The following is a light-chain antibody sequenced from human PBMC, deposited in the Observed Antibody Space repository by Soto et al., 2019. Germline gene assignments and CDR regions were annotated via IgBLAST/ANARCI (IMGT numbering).Light chain of an antibody. Sequence: QAVVTQEPSLTGSPGDTVTLTCGSSTGAVTSGHLPSWFQQKPGQAPMTLIYATSNTHSWTPARFSGSLLGGKAALTLSGAQPEDEAEYYCLLTYPGVRVFGTGTKLTVL. J-gene: IGLJ1*01. CDR2: ATS. CDR1: TGAVTSGHL. V-gene: IGLV7-46*01. CDR3: LLTYPGVRV.